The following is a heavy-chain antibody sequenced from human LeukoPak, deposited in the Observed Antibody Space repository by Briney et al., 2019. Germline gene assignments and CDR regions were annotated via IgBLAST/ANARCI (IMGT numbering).Heavy chain of an antibody. CDR1: GFTFSSYG. Sequence: PGGSLRLSCAASGFTFSSYGMHWVRQAPGKGLEWVAVISYDGSNKYYADSVKGRFTISRDNSKNTLYLQMNSLRAEDTAVYYCAKGDGYCSSTXXYXXXYFDX. CDR3: AKGDGYCSSTXXYXXXYFDX. D-gene: IGHD2-2*01. CDR2: ISYDGSNK. J-gene: IGHJ4*01. V-gene: IGHV3-30*18.